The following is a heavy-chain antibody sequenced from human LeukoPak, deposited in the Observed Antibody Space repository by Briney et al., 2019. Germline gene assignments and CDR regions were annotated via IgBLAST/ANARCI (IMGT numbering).Heavy chain of an antibody. CDR2: ISSSSSSYI. CDR1: GFTFSSYS. CDR3: AREGIQQSHPVDY. D-gene: IGHD5-18*01. Sequence: PGGSLRLSCAASGFTFSSYSMNWVRQAPGKGLEWVSSISSSSSSYIYYADSVKGRFTISRDNAKNSLYLQMNSLRAEDTAVYYCAREGIQQSHPVDYWGQGTLVTVSS. V-gene: IGHV3-21*01. J-gene: IGHJ4*02.